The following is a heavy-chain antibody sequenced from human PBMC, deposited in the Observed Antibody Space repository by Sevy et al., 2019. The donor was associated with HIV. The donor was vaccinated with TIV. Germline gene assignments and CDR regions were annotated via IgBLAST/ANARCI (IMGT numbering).Heavy chain of an antibody. CDR2: INPNDGVT. V-gene: IGHV1-2*02. J-gene: IGHJ6*02. CDR3: ARLTTMPTSDLYGMDV. CDR1: GYTFTDYY. Sequence: ASGKVSCKASGYTFTDYYIHWVRQAPGQGLEWMAWINPNDGVTNYAQRFQGGVTVTRDTSISTAYMEMRRLRSDDTAIYYCARLTTMPTSDLYGMDVWGQGTTVTVSS. D-gene: IGHD1-1*01.